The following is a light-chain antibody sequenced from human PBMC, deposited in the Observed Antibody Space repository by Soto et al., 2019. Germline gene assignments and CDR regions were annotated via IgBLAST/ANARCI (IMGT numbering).Light chain of an antibody. J-gene: IGKJ1*01. Sequence: IHMTQSPSTLSASIGYSVTITCGSSQSISSWLSCYQQKPGKAPKLLIYKASSLKSGVPSRFSGSGSGTEFTLTISSLQHDDFATYYCQQYNSYSWTFGQGTKVDI. CDR2: KAS. V-gene: IGKV1-5*03. CDR1: QSISSW. CDR3: QQYNSYSWT.